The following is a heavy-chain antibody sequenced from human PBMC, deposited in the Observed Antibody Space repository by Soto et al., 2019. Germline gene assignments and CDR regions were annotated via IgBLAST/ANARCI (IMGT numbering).Heavy chain of an antibody. CDR1: GYTFHNFG. CDR3: ARVRNSAYHTHFYYGMDV. CDR2: ISTYNDDS. V-gene: IGHV1-18*01. J-gene: IGHJ6*02. Sequence: QVELEQSGVEVKKPGASVKVTCKASGYTFHNFGISWVRQAPGQGLEWMGWISTYNDDSNYAQKFQGRVTMTTDISTSTASMELRSLSPDDTAVYYCARVRNSAYHTHFYYGMDVWGQGTTVTVSS. D-gene: IGHD1-26*01.